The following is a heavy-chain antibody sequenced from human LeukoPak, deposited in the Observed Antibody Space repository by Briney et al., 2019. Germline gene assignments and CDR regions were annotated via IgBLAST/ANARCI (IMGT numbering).Heavy chain of an antibody. CDR2: VYYSGST. CDR1: GASMTIYY. V-gene: IGHV4-59*01. Sequence: SETLSLTCNVSGASMTIYYWTWIRQPPGKGLEWIGYVYYSGSTNYNPSLKSRVTISVDTSKNQFSLKLSSVTAADTAVYYCAAVEMATINYWGQGTLVTVSS. J-gene: IGHJ4*02. CDR3: AAVEMATINY. D-gene: IGHD5-24*01.